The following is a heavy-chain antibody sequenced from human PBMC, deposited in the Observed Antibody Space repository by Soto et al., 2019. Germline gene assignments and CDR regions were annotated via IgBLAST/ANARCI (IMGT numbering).Heavy chain of an antibody. V-gene: IGHV1-18*01. D-gene: IGHD1-26*01. J-gene: IGHJ4*02. CDR3: ARLKVGATANQPLNFDY. Sequence: QVQLVQSGAEVKKPGASVKVSCKASGYTFTSYGISWVRQAPGQGLEWMGWISAYNGNTHYAQKLQGRVTMTTDTSTSTAYMELRSLRSDDTAVYYCARLKVGATANQPLNFDYWGQGTLVTVSS. CDR2: ISAYNGNT. CDR1: GYTFTSYG.